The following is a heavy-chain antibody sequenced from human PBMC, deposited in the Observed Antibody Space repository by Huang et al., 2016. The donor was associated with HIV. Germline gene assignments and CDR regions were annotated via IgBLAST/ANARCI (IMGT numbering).Heavy chain of an antibody. CDR3: ARHLRYSGNYYQNWLDP. J-gene: IGHJ5*02. V-gene: IGHV4-30-4*08. D-gene: IGHD4-4*01. CDR2: IYHNGYT. CDR1: GQSINTNYY. Sequence: QVQLQESGPGLVKPSQTLSLTCTVSGQSINTNYYWTWIRQPPGKGLEWIGYIYHNGYTYNNPSLKSRVTMSVDTSNNQFSLTLKSVTAADTAVYYCARHLRYSGNYYQNWLDPWGQGTLVTVS.